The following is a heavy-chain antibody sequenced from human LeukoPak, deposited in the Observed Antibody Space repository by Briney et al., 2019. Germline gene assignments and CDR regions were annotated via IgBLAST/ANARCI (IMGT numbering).Heavy chain of an antibody. V-gene: IGHV5-51*01. CDR1: GYDFSTKW. CDR2: IYPLDSIT. J-gene: IGHJ5*02. CDR3: ARLAPDYADYWFDP. D-gene: IGHD4-17*01. Sequence: GESLKISCQTSGYDFSTKWIGWVRQMPRKGLEWMGIIYPLDSITRYSPSFQGHVSISADTSISTAYLQWTSLKPSDTAIYYCARLAPDYADYWFDPWGQGTLVTVSS.